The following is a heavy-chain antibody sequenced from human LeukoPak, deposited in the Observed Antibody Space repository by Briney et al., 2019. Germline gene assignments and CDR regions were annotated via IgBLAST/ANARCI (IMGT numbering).Heavy chain of an antibody. V-gene: IGHV4-30-2*01. CDR3: ARGYDPHDY. CDR1: GGSISSGGHY. Sequence: PSETLSLTCTVSGGSISSGGHYWRWIRQPPGKGLEWIGYIYRSGSTYYNPSLKSRVTISVDRSDNQFSLKLRSVTAADTAVYYCARGYDPHDYWGQGTLVTVSS. D-gene: IGHD1-1*01. J-gene: IGHJ4*02. CDR2: IYRSGST.